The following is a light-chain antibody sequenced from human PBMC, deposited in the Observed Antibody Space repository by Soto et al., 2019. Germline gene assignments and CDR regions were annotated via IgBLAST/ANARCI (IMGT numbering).Light chain of an antibody. V-gene: IGLV2-23*02. CDR3: CSHAAGGTDV. CDR1: SSDVRNYNL. J-gene: IGLJ1*01. Sequence: QSALTQPASVSGSPGQSITISCTGTSSDVRNYNLVSWYQQYPGKAPKLLIYEVNKRPSGVSNRFSGSRSGNTASLTISGLQAEDEADYHCCSHAAGGTDVFGPGTKLTVL. CDR2: EVN.